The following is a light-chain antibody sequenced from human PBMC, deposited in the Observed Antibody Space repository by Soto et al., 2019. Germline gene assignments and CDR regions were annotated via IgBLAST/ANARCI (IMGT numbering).Light chain of an antibody. Sequence: QSALTQPASVSGSPGQSITISCTGSSSDVGTYNLVSWYQQHPGKAPTLIISEGNKRPSGISTRFSGSKSGNTASLTISGLQPADEADYYCCSYAGSRTYVVFGGGTKLTVL. CDR1: SSDVGTYNL. CDR3: CSYAGSRTYVV. V-gene: IGLV2-23*01. CDR2: EGN. J-gene: IGLJ2*01.